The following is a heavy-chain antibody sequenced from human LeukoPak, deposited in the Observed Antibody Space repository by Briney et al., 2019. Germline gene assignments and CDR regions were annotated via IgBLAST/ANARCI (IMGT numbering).Heavy chain of an antibody. CDR3: AKVRTTVVTTYGNGMDV. CDR2: ISGGGDYT. CDR1: GLTFSTYA. Sequence: PGGSLRLSCAASGLTFSTYAMTWVRQAPGEGLEWVSAISGGGDYTYYADSVKGRFTISRDNSKNTLYMQMNSLRVEDTAIYYCAKVRTTVVTTYGNGMDVWGQGTTVTVSS. V-gene: IGHV3-23*01. D-gene: IGHD4-23*01. J-gene: IGHJ6*02.